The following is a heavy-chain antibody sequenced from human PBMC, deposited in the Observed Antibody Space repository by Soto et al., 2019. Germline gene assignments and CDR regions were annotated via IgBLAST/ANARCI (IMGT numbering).Heavy chain of an antibody. CDR3: ARTGWPQSSYYFDY. D-gene: IGHD3-16*01. V-gene: IGHV3-7*03. CDR2: INEDGSEK. CDR1: GFRFSLFW. Sequence: GGSLRLSCAASGFRFSLFWMSWVRQTPGKGLEWVANINEDGSEKFFADSVKGRFTISRDNAKNSLSLQMNSLTADDTAVYYCARTGWPQSSYYFDYWGQGTLVTVSS. J-gene: IGHJ4*02.